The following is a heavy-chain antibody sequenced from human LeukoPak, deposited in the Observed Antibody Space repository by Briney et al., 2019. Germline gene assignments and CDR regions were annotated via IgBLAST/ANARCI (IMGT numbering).Heavy chain of an antibody. J-gene: IGHJ4*02. Sequence: PSETLSLTCTVSGGSISSGDYYWSWIRQPPGKGLEWIGYIYYSGSTYYNPSLKRRVTISVDTSKNQFSLKLSSVTAADTAVYYCARIIFCSSTSCYGYYFDYWGQGTLVTVSS. CDR3: ARIIFCSSTSCYGYYFDY. CDR1: GGSISSGDYY. V-gene: IGHV4-30-4*08. D-gene: IGHD2-2*01. CDR2: IYYSGST.